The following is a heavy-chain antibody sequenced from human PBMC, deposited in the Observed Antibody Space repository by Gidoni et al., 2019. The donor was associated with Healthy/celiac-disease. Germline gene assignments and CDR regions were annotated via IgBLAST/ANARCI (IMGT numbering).Heavy chain of an antibody. J-gene: IGHJ4*02. Sequence: EVQLLESGGGLVQPGGSLRLSCAASGFTFRSYAMSWVRQAPGKGLEWVSAISGSGGSTYYADSVKGRFTISRDNSKNTLYLQMNSLRAEDTAVYYCAKDFRRHIVVVTALDYWGQGTLVTVSS. CDR2: ISGSGGST. V-gene: IGHV3-23*01. CDR3: AKDFRRHIVVVTALDY. CDR1: GFTFRSYA. D-gene: IGHD2-21*02.